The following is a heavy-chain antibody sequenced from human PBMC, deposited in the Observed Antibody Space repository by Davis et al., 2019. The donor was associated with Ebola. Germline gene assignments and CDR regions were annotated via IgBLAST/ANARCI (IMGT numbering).Heavy chain of an antibody. CDR1: GYTFTSYG. CDR3: AREGITGTTAYYYGMDV. CDR2: ISAYNGNT. Sequence: ASVKVSCKASGYTFTSYGISWVRQAPGQGLEWMGWISAYNGNTNYAQKLQGRVTMTTDTSTSTAYMELRSLRSDDTAVYYCAREGITGTTAYYYGMDVWGQGTTATVSS. J-gene: IGHJ6*02. D-gene: IGHD1-7*01. V-gene: IGHV1-18*01.